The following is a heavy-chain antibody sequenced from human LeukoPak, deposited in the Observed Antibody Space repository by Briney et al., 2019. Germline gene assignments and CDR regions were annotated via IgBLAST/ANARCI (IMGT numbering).Heavy chain of an antibody. J-gene: IGHJ4*02. V-gene: IGHV1-69*13. CDR1: GYTFTSYG. CDR2: IIPIFGTA. Sequence: ASVKVSCKASGYTFTSYGISWVRQAPGQGLEWMGGIIPIFGTANYAQKFQGRVTMTADESTSTAYMELSSLRSEDTAVYYCATEPPKGQWLAFDYWGQGTLVSVCS. CDR3: ATEPPKGQWLAFDY. D-gene: IGHD6-19*01.